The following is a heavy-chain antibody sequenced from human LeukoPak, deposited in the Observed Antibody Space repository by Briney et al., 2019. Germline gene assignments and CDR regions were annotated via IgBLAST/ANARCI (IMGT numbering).Heavy chain of an antibody. CDR2: ISAYNGNT. CDR3: ARDRIFNALRFLEWSYAFDI. Sequence: ASVKVSCKASGYTFTSYGISWVRQAPGQGLEWMGWISAYNGNTNYAQKLQGRVTMTTDTSTSTAYMELRSLRSDDTAVYYCARDRIFNALRFLEWSYAFDIWGQGTMVTVSS. CDR1: GYTFTSYG. J-gene: IGHJ3*02. D-gene: IGHD3-3*01. V-gene: IGHV1-18*01.